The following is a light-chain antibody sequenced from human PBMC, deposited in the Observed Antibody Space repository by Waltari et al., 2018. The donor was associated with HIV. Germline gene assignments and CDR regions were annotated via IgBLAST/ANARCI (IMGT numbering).Light chain of an antibody. J-gene: IGLJ3*02. V-gene: IGLV2-23*01. CDR2: EGS. CDR3: CSYAGSSTLNWV. CDR1: SSDVGSYNL. Sequence: QSALTQPASVSGSPGQSITISCTGTSSDVGSYNLVSWYQQHPGKAPKLMIYEGSKRPSGVSNRVSGSKSGNTASLTISGLQAEDEADYYCCSYAGSSTLNWVFGGGTKLTVL.